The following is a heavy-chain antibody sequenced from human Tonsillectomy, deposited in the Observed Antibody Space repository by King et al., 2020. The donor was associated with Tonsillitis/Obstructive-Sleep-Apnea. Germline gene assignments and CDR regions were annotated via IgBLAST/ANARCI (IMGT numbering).Heavy chain of an antibody. Sequence: QLVQSASELKQPGASVKVSCKASGYTFTSYAVSWVRQAPGQGLEWMGWINTNTRNPTYAQGFTGRFVFSLDTSVSTAYLQISSLKTEDTAIYYCARDINGDYIGPLYYYMDVWGKGTTVTVSS. V-gene: IGHV7-4-1*02. D-gene: IGHD4-17*01. CDR1: GYTFTSYA. CDR2: INTNTRNP. CDR3: ARDINGDYIGPLYYYMDV. J-gene: IGHJ6*03.